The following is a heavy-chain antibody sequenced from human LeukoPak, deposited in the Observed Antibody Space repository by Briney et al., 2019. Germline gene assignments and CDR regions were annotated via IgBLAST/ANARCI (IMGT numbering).Heavy chain of an antibody. J-gene: IGHJ6*03. D-gene: IGHD3-22*01. V-gene: IGHV3-21*01. CDR2: ISSSSSYI. Sequence: GGSLRLSCAASGFTFSSYWMNGVREASGKGLEWVSSISSSSSYIYYADSVKGRFTISRDNAKNSLYLQMNSLRAEDTAVYYCARVGWLLLGPSLYYYYYYMDVWGKGPTVTVSS. CDR1: GFTFSSYW. CDR3: ARVGWLLLGPSLYYYYYYMDV.